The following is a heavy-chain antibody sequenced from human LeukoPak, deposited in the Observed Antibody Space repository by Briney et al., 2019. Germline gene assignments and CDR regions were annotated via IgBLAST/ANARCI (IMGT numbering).Heavy chain of an antibody. CDR1: GGSFSGYY. Sequence: SETLSLTCAVYGGSFSGYYWSWIRQPPGKGLEWIGEINHSGSTNYNPSLKSRVTISVDTSKNQFSLKLSSVTAADTAAYYCARYCSSTSCERGFDPWGQGTLVTVSS. CDR2: INHSGST. J-gene: IGHJ5*02. V-gene: IGHV4-34*01. D-gene: IGHD2-2*01. CDR3: ARYCSSTSCERGFDP.